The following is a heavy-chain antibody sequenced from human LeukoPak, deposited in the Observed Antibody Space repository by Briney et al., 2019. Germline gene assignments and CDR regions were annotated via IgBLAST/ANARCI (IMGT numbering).Heavy chain of an antibody. CDR3: ARDFLFVRLVVAATGGLGY. D-gene: IGHD2-15*01. Sequence: GASVKVSCKASGYTFTSYAMHWVRQAPGQRLEWMGWINAGNGNTKYSQKFQGRVTITRDTSASTAYMELSSLRSEDTAVYYCARDFLFVRLVVAATGGLGYWGQGTLVTVSS. CDR1: GYTFTSYA. CDR2: INAGNGNT. V-gene: IGHV1-3*01. J-gene: IGHJ4*02.